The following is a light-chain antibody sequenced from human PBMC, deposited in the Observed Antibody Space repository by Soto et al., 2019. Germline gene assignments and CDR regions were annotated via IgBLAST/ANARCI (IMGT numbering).Light chain of an antibody. Sequence: QSVLTQPPSVSGAPGQRVTISCTGSSSNIGAGFDVHWYHQIAGTAPKLLIYGNSNRPSGVPDRFSGSKPGTSASLANNGLQAEDEAHYYCQSYDNSLSGSWVFGGGTKLTVL. V-gene: IGLV1-40*01. CDR3: QSYDNSLSGSWV. J-gene: IGLJ3*02. CDR1: SSNIGAGFD. CDR2: GNS.